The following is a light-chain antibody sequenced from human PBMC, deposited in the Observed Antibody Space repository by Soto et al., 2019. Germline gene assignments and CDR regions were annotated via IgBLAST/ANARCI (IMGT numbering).Light chain of an antibody. CDR3: QQYGSSPPYDG. CDR2: GAS. J-gene: IGKJ3*01. V-gene: IGKV3-20*01. Sequence: ENVLTQSPGTLFLSPGERATLSCRASQSVSSSYLAWYQQKLGQAPRLLIYGASSRATGIPDRFSGSGSGTDFTLTISRLETEDFAVYYCQQYGSSPPYDGFGPGTKVDIK. CDR1: QSVSSSY.